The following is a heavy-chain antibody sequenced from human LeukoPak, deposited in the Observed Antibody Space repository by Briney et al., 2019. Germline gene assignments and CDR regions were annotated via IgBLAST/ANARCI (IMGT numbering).Heavy chain of an antibody. D-gene: IGHD4-17*01. Sequence: SETLSLTCSVSGGSMSSYYWSWIRQSPGKGLEWIGYIYHSGSTDYNSSLKSRVTISEDTSKKQFSLKVSSVTAADTAVYYCARGRGYGDYPFDYWGQGTLVTVSS. CDR1: GGSMSSYY. V-gene: IGHV4-59*01. CDR3: ARGRGYGDYPFDY. J-gene: IGHJ4*02. CDR2: IYHSGST.